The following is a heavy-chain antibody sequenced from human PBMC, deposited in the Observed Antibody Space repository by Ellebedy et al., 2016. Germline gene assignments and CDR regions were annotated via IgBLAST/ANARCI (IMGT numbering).Heavy chain of an antibody. V-gene: IGHV1-2*02. CDR2: IIPTSGGT. Sequence: ASVKVSCKASGYTFTDYYIHWVRQAPGQGLEWMGCIIPTSGGTNYAQKFQGRVTMTRDASINTVFMELSSLTSDDAATYFCAREPRRGGDYWGQGTLVSVSS. J-gene: IGHJ4*02. CDR1: GYTFTDYY. CDR3: AREPRRGGDY.